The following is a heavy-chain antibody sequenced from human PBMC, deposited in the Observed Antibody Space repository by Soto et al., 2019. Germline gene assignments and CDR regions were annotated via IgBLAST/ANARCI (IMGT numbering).Heavy chain of an antibody. D-gene: IGHD3-22*01. CDR3: ARDGDSSGYYFPFDY. CDR2: INHSGST. CDR1: GGSFSGYY. J-gene: IGHJ4*02. V-gene: IGHV4-34*01. Sequence: QVQLQQWGAGLLKPSETLSLTCAVYGGSFSGYYWSWIRQPPWKGLEWIGEINHSGSTNYNPSLKSRVTISVDTSKNQFSLKLSSVTAADTAVYYCARDGDSSGYYFPFDYWGQGTLVTVSS.